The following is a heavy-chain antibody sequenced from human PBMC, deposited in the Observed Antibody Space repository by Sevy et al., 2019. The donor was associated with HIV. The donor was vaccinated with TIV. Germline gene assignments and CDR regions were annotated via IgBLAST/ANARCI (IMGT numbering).Heavy chain of an antibody. CDR3: AKDPTPGIAAAGTAFDI. V-gene: IGHV3-9*01. Sequence: GGSLRLSCAASGFTFDDYAMHWVRQAPGKGLEWVSGISWNSGSIGYADSVKGRFTISRDNAKKSLYLQMNSLRAEDTALHYCAKDPTPGIAAAGTAFDIWRQGTMVTVSS. J-gene: IGHJ3*02. CDR1: GFTFDDYA. CDR2: ISWNSGSI. D-gene: IGHD6-13*01.